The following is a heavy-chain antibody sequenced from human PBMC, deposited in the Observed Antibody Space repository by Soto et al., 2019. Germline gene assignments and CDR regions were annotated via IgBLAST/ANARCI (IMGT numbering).Heavy chain of an antibody. D-gene: IGHD1-1*01. V-gene: IGHV1-8*01. CDR1: GYTFTGYD. CDR2: LNPNSGNT. Sequence: QVQLVQSGAEVKKHGASVKVSCKASGYTFTGYDINWVRQATGQGLEWMGWLNPNSGNTGYAQNFQGRVTMTRNTYIITAYMWLSSLRSEDTAVYYCARARDLNDNWFDPWGQVTLDTVSS. CDR3: ARARDLNDNWFDP. J-gene: IGHJ5*02.